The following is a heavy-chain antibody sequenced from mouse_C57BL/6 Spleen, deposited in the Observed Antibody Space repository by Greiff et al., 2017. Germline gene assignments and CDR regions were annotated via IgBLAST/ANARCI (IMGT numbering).Heavy chain of an antibody. Sequence: DVKLQESGPGLVKPSQSLSLTCSVTGYSITSGYYWNWIRQFPGNKLEWMGYISYDGSNNYNPSLKNRISITRDTSKNQFFLKLNSVTTEDTATYYCAREHYGSSHWYFDVWGTGTTVTVSS. CDR3: AREHYGSSHWYFDV. V-gene: IGHV3-6*01. D-gene: IGHD1-1*01. CDR2: ISYDGSN. J-gene: IGHJ1*03. CDR1: GYSITSGYY.